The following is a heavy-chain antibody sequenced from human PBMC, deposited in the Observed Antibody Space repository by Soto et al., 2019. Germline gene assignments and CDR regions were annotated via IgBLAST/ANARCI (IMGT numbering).Heavy chain of an antibody. J-gene: IGHJ5*02. CDR2: IYYSGST. CDR3: ARSMRGVATIFWFDH. V-gene: IGHV4-59*01. D-gene: IGHD5-12*01. Sequence: SETLSLTCTVSGGSISSYYWSWIRQPPGKGLEWIGYIYYSGSTNYNPSLKSRVTISVDTSKNQFSLKLSSVTAADTAVYYCARSMRGVATIFWFDHWGQGTLVTVSS. CDR1: GGSISSYY.